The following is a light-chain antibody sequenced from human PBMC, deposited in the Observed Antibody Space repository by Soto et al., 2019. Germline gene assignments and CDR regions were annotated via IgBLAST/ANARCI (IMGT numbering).Light chain of an antibody. CDR1: SNDVGAYNF. Sequence: QSVLTQPASVSGCPGQLITISCTGTSNDVGAYNFVSWYQQHPGKAPKLLIYEVSNRPSEISDRFSGSKSGNTASLTISGLQTEDEADYYCNSYTSSITPCVFGTGTKVTVL. J-gene: IGLJ1*01. CDR2: EVS. CDR3: NSYTSSITPCV. V-gene: IGLV2-14*01.